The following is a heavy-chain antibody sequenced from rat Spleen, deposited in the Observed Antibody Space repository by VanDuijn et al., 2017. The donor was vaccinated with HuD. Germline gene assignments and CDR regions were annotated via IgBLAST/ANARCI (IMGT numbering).Heavy chain of an antibody. CDR2: ISPGGGKT. CDR1: GFTFNKYW. CDR3: TTDLANNPFAS. J-gene: IGHJ3*01. D-gene: IGHD1-10*01. Sequence: EVQLVESGGGLVQPGRSLKISCVASGFTFNKYWMTWIRQAPGKGLEWVASISPGGGKTYYRDSVKGRFTISRDNAESTLYLQMDSLRSEDTATYYCTTDLANNPFASWGQGTLVTVSS. V-gene: IGHV5-31*01.